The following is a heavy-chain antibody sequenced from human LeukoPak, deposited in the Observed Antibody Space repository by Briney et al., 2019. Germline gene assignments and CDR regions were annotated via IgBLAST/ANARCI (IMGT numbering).Heavy chain of an antibody. CDR3: ARSTYYYDSSGLFSFDL. D-gene: IGHD3-22*01. CDR1: GGSISSYY. CDR2: IYYSGST. Sequence: SETLSLTCTVSGGSISSYYWSWIRQPPGKGLEWIGYIYYSGSTNYNPSLKSRVTISVDTSKNQFSLKLSSVTAADTAVYYCARSTYYYDSSGLFSFDLWGRGTLVTVSS. V-gene: IGHV4-59*01. J-gene: IGHJ2*01.